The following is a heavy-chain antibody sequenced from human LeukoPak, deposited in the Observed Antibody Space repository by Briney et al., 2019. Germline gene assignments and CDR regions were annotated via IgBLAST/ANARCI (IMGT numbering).Heavy chain of an antibody. D-gene: IGHD6-13*01. CDR2: IYHSGST. CDR3: ARDGYSSSPGSRRPGWFDP. Sequence: PSETLSLTCAVSGGSISSSNWWSWVRQPPGKGLEWIGEIYHSGSTNYNPSLKSRVTISVDKSKNQFSLKLSSVTAADTAVYYCARDGYSSSPGSRRPGWFDPWGQGTLVTVSS. V-gene: IGHV4-4*02. CDR1: GGSISSSNW. J-gene: IGHJ5*02.